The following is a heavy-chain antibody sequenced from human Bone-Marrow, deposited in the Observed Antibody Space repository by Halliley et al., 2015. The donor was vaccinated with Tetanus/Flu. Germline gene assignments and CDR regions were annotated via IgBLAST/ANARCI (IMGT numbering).Heavy chain of an antibody. CDR2: ISYDGSNK. CDR3: ANDLVGGVVTFYHHCGLVV. Sequence: SLRLSCAASGFQFKTFGMHWVRQAPGKGLEWLALISYDGSNKHYADSVKGRFTISRDNSKNTLDLHMNSLGAEDTAVYYCANDLVGGVVTFYHHCGLVVWGQGTTVAFSS. D-gene: IGHD2-21*02. J-gene: IGHJ6*02. CDR1: GFQFKTFG. V-gene: IGHV3-30*18.